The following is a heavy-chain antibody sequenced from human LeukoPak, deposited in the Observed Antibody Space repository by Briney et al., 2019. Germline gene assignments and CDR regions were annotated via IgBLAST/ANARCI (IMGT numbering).Heavy chain of an antibody. CDR1: GGSISSYY. D-gene: IGHD3-3*01. CDR3: ATAAYDFRSAYPTWFDP. CDR2: INYSGDT. Sequence: SETLSLTCTVSGGSISSYYWSWLRQPPEKGLEWIGYINYSGDTDYNPSLKSRVTISVDTSKNQFSLKLESVTAADTAVYYCATAAYDFRSAYPTWFDPWGQGTLVTVSS. J-gene: IGHJ5*02. V-gene: IGHV4-59*01.